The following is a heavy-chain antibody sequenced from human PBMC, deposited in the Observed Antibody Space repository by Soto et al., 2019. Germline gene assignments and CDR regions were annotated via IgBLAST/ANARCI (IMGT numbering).Heavy chain of an antibody. CDR1: GFTVSSNY. CDR2: IYSGGST. J-gene: IGHJ6*02. D-gene: IGHD1-7*01. Sequence: PGGSLRLSCAASGFTVSSNYMSWVRQAPGKGLEWVSVIYSGGSTYYADSVKGRFTISRDNSKNTLYLQMNSLRAEDTAVYYCARGIRDWKYLYYYYGMDVWGQGTTVTVSS. V-gene: IGHV3-53*01. CDR3: ARGIRDWKYLYYYYGMDV.